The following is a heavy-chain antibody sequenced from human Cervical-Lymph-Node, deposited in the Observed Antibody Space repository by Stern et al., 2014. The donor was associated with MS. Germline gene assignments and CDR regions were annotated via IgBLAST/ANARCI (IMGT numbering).Heavy chain of an antibody. CDR1: GFTFSYYT. CDR3: AREVADSGYFDS. D-gene: IGHD6-25*01. J-gene: IGHJ4*02. V-gene: IGHV3-21*06. CDR2: ISSRSTNI. Sequence: EVQLVESGGGLVKPGGSLRLSCAVSGFTFSYYTLNWVRQAPGKGLEWVSSISSRSTNIYYADSLKGRFTIARDNAKNSLYLQINSLRAEDTAIYYCAREVADSGYFDSWGQGTLVTVSS.